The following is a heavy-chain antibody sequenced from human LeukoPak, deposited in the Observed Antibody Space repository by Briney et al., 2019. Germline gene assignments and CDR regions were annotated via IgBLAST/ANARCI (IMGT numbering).Heavy chain of an antibody. CDR3: ARKGGGQLVNTRRWFDP. Sequence: SETLSLTCTVYGGSFSGYYWSGIRQPPGKGLEGIGEINHSGSTNYKPSLKSRVTISVDTSKNQFSLNLRSVTAADTAVYYCARKGGGQLVNTRRWFDPWGQGTLVTVSS. D-gene: IGHD1-1*01. J-gene: IGHJ5*02. CDR1: GGSFSGYY. V-gene: IGHV4-34*01. CDR2: INHSGST.